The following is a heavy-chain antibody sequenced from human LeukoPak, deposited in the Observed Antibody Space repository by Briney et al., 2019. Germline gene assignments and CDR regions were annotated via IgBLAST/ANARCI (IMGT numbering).Heavy chain of an antibody. CDR2: ISSSSSYT. D-gene: IGHD3-9*01. CDR3: ARDRLPYYDILTGYYRAYFDY. V-gene: IGHV3-11*06. CDR1: GFTFSDYY. Sequence: GGSLRLSCAASGFTFSDYYMSWIRQAPGKGLEWVSYISSSSSYTNYADSVKGRFTISRDNAKNSLYLQMNSLRAEDTAVYYCARDRLPYYDILTGYYRAYFDYWGQGTLVTVSS. J-gene: IGHJ4*02.